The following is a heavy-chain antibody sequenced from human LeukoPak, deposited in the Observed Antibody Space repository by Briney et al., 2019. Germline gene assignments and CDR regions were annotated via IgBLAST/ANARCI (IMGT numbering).Heavy chain of an antibody. D-gene: IGHD4-17*01. CDR2: ICGSGGST. Sequence: TGGSLRLSCAASGFTFSSYAMSWVRQAPGKGLEWVSHICGSGGSTYYADSVKGRFTIPRDNSKNTLYLRMNSLRADDTALYYCAKTFDNGDYAGFDYWGQGTLVTVSS. V-gene: IGHV3-23*01. J-gene: IGHJ4*02. CDR3: AKTFDNGDYAGFDY. CDR1: GFTFSSYA.